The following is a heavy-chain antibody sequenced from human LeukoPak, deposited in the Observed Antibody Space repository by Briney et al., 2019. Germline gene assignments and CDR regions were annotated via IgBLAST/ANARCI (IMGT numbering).Heavy chain of an antibody. CDR2: INPNSGGT. CDR1: GYTFTSYY. J-gene: IGHJ5*02. Sequence: GASVKVSCKASGYTFTSYYMHWVRQAPGQGLEWMGWINPNSGGTNYAQKFQGRVTMTRDTSISTAYMELSRLRSDDTAVYYCARDIVVVVAAIGGNWFDPWGQGTLVTVSS. D-gene: IGHD2-15*01. V-gene: IGHV1-2*02. CDR3: ARDIVVVVAAIGGNWFDP.